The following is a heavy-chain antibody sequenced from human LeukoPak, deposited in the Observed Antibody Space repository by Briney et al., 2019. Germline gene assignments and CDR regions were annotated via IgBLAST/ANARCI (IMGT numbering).Heavy chain of an antibody. CDR2: IIPILGIA. J-gene: IGHJ4*02. V-gene: IGHV1-69*04. CDR1: GGTFSSYA. Sequence: ASVNVSCKASGGTFSSYAISWVRQAPGQGLEWMGRIIPILGIANYAQKFQGRVTITADKSTSTAYMELSSLRSEDTAVYYCARAPDSGYDTYYFDYWGQGTLVTVSS. CDR3: ARAPDSGYDTYYFDY. D-gene: IGHD5-12*01.